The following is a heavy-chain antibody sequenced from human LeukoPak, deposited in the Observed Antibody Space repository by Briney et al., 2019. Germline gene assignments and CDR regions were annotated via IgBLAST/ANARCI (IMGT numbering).Heavy chain of an antibody. D-gene: IGHD6-19*01. CDR3: ARDWRSSVAGIWFDP. Sequence: SVKVSCKASGGTLSRYAISWVRQAPGQGPEWMGGIIPIFGTTNYAQKFQGRVTITADESTSTAYMELSSLRSEDTAVYYCARDWRSSVAGIWFDPWGQGTLVTVSS. CDR1: GGTLSRYA. CDR2: IIPIFGTT. J-gene: IGHJ5*02. V-gene: IGHV1-69*01.